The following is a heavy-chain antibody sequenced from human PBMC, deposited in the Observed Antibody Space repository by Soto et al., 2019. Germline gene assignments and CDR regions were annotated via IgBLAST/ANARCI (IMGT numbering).Heavy chain of an antibody. Sequence: QVQLQESGPGLVKPSQTLSLTCTVSGGSISSGDYYWSWIRQPPGKVLEGIGYIYYSGSTYYNPSLKSRVTISVDTSKNQFSLKLSSVTAADTAVYYCARASRKAARLDYWGQGTLVTVSS. CDR2: IYYSGST. D-gene: IGHD6-6*01. CDR1: GGSISSGDYY. J-gene: IGHJ4*02. CDR3: ARASRKAARLDY. V-gene: IGHV4-30-4*01.